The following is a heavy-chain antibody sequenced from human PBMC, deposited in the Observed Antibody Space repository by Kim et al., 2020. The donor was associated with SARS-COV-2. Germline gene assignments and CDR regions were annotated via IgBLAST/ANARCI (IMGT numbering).Heavy chain of an antibody. CDR3: AKVRGTAVYYYYGMDV. CDR2: ISGSGGST. CDR1: GFTFSSFA. Sequence: GGSLRLSCAASGFTFSSFAMSWVRQAPGKGLEWVSGISGSGGSTYHADSVKGRFTISRDNSKNTLFLQMNSLRAEDTAVYYCAKVRGTAVYYYYGMDVWGQGTTVTVS. D-gene: IGHD3-10*01. J-gene: IGHJ6*02. V-gene: IGHV3-23*01.